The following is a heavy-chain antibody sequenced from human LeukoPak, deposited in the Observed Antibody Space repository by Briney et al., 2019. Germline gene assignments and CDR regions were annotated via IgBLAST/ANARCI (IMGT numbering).Heavy chain of an antibody. D-gene: IGHD6-19*01. CDR3: AKGPPTEVAGTPWDS. V-gene: IGHV3-23*01. CDR1: GFTFSSYA. Sequence: GGSLRLSCAASGFTFSSYAMSRVRQAPGKGLEWVSGISGSGGSTYQADSGKVRLTVARDNSKNTLDLQLTSLRAEDTALYHCAKGPPTEVAGTPWDSWGQGTLVTVPS. CDR2: ISGSGGST. J-gene: IGHJ4*02.